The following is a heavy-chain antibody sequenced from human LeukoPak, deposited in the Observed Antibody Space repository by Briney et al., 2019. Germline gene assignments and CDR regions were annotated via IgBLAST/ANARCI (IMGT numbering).Heavy chain of an antibody. CDR2: IYYSGST. Sequence: SETLSLTCTVSGGSISSSSYYWGWIRQPPGKGLEWIGSIYYSGSTYYNPSLKSRVTISVDTSKNQFSLQLNSVTPEDTAVYYCARDAHSGYSSSWYYFDYWGQGTLVTVSS. CDR3: ARDAHSGYSSSWYYFDY. CDR1: GGSISSSSYY. J-gene: IGHJ4*02. V-gene: IGHV4-39*07. D-gene: IGHD6-13*01.